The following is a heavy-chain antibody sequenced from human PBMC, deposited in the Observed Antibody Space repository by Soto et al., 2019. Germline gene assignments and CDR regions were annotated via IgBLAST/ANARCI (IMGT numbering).Heavy chain of an antibody. V-gene: IGHV4-59*08. J-gene: IGHJ4*02. CDR2: IYYSGST. Sequence: SETLSLTCTVSGGSISSYYWSWIRQPPGKGLEWIGYIYYSGSTNYNPSLKSRVTISVDTSKNQFSLKLSSVTAADTAVYYCARLFAGYNLGEDYWGQGTLVTVSS. CDR3: ARLFAGYNLGEDY. CDR1: GGSISSYY. D-gene: IGHD3-16*01.